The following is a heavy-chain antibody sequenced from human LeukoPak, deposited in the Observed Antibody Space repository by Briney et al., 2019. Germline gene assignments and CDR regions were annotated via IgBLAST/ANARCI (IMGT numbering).Heavy chain of an antibody. V-gene: IGHV3-33*01. CDR1: GFTFRSQG. D-gene: IGHD2-15*01. J-gene: IGHJ4*02. CDR2: LWYDGSNK. Sequence: PGGSLRLSCVASGFTFRSQGMHWVRQAPGKRLEWVAVLWYDGSNKYYGDSVKGRFTISRDNSKNTLYLQMNSQGPEDTAVYYCARDLGYPYCSGGTCYFDYWGQGTLVTVSS. CDR3: ARDLGYPYCSGGTCYFDY.